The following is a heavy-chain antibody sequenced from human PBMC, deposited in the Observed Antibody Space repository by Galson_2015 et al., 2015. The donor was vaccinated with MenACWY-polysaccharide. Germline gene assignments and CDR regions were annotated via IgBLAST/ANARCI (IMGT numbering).Heavy chain of an antibody. CDR3: ARGGRWVPAAVDY. Sequence: ETLSLTCTFSGDSISSGSHYWTWIRQPPGKGLEWIAYIYDTRGTSYNPSLKSRVTISEDTSKNQISLKLTSVTAADTAMYYCARGGRWVPAAVDYWGQGALVIVSS. CDR2: IYDTRGT. V-gene: IGHV4-61*01. J-gene: IGHJ4*02. CDR1: GDSISSGSHY. D-gene: IGHD2-2*01.